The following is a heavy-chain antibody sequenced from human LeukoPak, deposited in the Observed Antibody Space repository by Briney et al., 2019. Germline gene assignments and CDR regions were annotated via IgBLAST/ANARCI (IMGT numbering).Heavy chain of an antibody. Sequence: SGPTLVNPTQTLTLTCNFSGFSLRIGAEGVGVGVGWIRQPPGKALEWLALMYWNDDQRYSPSRKSRLTITKDTTKKQVFLSMTNMDPVDTATYYCARMTYGEPIDYWGQGTLVTVSS. CDR3: ARMTYGEPIDY. D-gene: IGHD4-17*01. J-gene: IGHJ4*02. CDR1: GFSLRIGAEGVGVG. V-gene: IGHV2-5*01. CDR2: MYWNDDQ.